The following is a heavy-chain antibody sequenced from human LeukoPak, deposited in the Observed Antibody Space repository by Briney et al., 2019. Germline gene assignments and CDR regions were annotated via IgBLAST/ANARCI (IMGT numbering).Heavy chain of an antibody. D-gene: IGHD2-21*02. Sequence: AGGSLRLSCAASGFTFSSYGMHWVRQAPGKGLEWVAFIRYDGSNKYYADSVKGRFTISRDNSKNTLYLQMNSLRAEDTAVYYCAKDLLGAYCGGDCSATTVVTGVDYWGQGTLVTVSS. V-gene: IGHV3-30*02. CDR2: IRYDGSNK. CDR3: AKDLLGAYCGGDCSATTVVTGVDY. CDR1: GFTFSSYG. J-gene: IGHJ4*02.